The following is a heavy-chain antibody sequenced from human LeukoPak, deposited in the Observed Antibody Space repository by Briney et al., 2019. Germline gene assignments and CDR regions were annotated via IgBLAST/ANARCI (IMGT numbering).Heavy chain of an antibody. V-gene: IGHV4-34*01. D-gene: IGHD6-13*01. J-gene: IGHJ6*03. CDR3: ARLQQLVRYYYYYYMDV. CDR2: INHSGST. Sequence: SETLSLTCAVYGGSFSGYYWSWIRQPPGKGLEWIGEINHSGSTNYNPSLKSRVTISVDTSKNQFSLKLSSVTAADTAVCYCARLQQLVRYYYYYYMDVLGKGTTVTVSS. CDR1: GGSFSGYY.